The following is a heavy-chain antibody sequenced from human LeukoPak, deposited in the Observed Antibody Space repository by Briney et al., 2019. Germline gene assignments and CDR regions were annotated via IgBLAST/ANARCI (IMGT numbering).Heavy chain of an antibody. CDR1: GFTFSSYS. CDR2: ITRSSIYI. D-gene: IGHD3-3*01. J-gene: IGHJ5*01. CDR3: GTSRWSGVVDS. V-gene: IGHV3-21*01. Sequence: KSGGSLRLSCAASGFTFSSYSMNWVRQAPGKGLEWVSSITRSSIYIYSADSVKGRFTISRDNAKSTAYLQLNSLRAEDTAVYYCGTSRWSGVVDSWGQGTLVTVSS.